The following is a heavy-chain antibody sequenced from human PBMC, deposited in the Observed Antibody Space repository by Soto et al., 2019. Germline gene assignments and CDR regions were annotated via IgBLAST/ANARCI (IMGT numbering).Heavy chain of an antibody. CDR1: GFTVSDYY. Sequence: GGSLRLSCAASGFTVSDYYMSWIRQAPGKGLEWVSYISSSSSYTNYADSVKGRFTISRDNAKNSLYLQMNSLRAEDTAVYYCARVSIAARRSAFDIWGQGTMVTVSS. J-gene: IGHJ3*02. V-gene: IGHV3-11*06. CDR3: ARVSIAARRSAFDI. D-gene: IGHD6-6*01. CDR2: ISSSSSYT.